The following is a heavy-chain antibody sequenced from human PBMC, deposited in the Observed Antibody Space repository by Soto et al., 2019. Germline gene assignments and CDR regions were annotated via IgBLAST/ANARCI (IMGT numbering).Heavy chain of an antibody. V-gene: IGHV4-39*01. D-gene: IGHD2-15*01. CDR3: ARQSVDIVVVVAATHTDY. CDR1: GGSISSSSYY. CDR2: IYYSGST. Sequence: PSETLSLTCTVSGGSISSSSYYWGWIRQPPGKGLEWIGSIYYSGSTYYNPSLKSRVTISVDTSKNQFSLKLSSVTAADTAVYYCARQSVDIVVVVAATHTDYWGQGTLVTVSS. J-gene: IGHJ4*02.